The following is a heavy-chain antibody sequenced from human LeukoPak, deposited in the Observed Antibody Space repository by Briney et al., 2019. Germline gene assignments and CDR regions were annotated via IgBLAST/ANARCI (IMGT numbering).Heavy chain of an antibody. D-gene: IGHD2/OR15-2a*01. CDR1: GGSISSYY. J-gene: IGHJ4*02. Sequence: PSETLSLTCTVSGGSISSYYWSWLRQPPGKGLEWIGYIYYSGSTNYNPSLKSRVTISVDTSKNQFSLKLSSVTAADTAVYYCARHEGRYFPDYWGQGTLVTVSS. CDR2: IYYSGST. CDR3: ARHEGRYFPDY. V-gene: IGHV4-59*08.